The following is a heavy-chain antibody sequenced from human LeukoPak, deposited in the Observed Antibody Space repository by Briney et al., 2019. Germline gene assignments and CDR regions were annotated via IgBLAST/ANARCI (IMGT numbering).Heavy chain of an antibody. V-gene: IGHV3-30*01. Sequence: AGGSLRLSCAASGFTFSSYAMHWVRQAPGKGLEWVAVISYDGSNKYYADSVKGRFTISRDNSKNTLYLQKTGLRAEDTAVYYCARDSQAIVAFDIWGQGTMVTVSS. CDR2: ISYDGSNK. CDR3: ARDSQAIVAFDI. D-gene: IGHD3-22*01. CDR1: GFTFSSYA. J-gene: IGHJ3*02.